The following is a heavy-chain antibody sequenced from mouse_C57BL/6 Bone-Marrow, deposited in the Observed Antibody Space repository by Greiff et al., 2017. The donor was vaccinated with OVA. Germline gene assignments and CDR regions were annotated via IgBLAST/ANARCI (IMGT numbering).Heavy chain of an antibody. D-gene: IGHD2-5*01. CDR1: GYTFTSYW. CDR3: ARSVYYSNPYAMDY. Sequence: QVQLQQPGAELVKPGASVKLSCKASGYTFTSYWMHWVKQRPGRGLEWIGRIDPNSGGTKYNEKFKSKATLTVDTSSSTAYMQLSSLTSEDSAVYYCARSVYYSNPYAMDYWGQGTSVTVSS. CDR2: IDPNSGGT. J-gene: IGHJ4*01. V-gene: IGHV1-62-3*01.